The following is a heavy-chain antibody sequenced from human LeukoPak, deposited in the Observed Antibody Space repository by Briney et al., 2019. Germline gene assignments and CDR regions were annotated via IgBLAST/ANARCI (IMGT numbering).Heavy chain of an antibody. CDR3: AKGDTGMPRRYYFDY. D-gene: IGHD5-18*01. CDR2: ISGSVVST. J-gene: IGHJ4*02. Sequence: GRSLRLSCGASGFTFSNYAMSWVRQPPGKGLEWVSVISGSVVSTYYADSVKGQFTIFRDNSKNTVYLQMNSLRADDTAVYYCAKGDTGMPRRYYFDYWGQGTLVTVSS. V-gene: IGHV3-23*01. CDR1: GFTFSNYA.